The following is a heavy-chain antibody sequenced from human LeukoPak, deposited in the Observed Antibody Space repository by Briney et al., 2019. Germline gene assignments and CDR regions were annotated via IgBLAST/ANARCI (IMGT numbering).Heavy chain of an antibody. J-gene: IGHJ4*02. CDR3: ARGHIVVVTAPDY. D-gene: IGHD2-21*02. Sequence: PGGSLRLSCAASGFTFSSYWMHWVRHAPGKGLVWVSRINSDGSSTTYADSVKGRFTISRDNAKNTLYLQMNSLRAEDTAVYYCARGHIVVVTAPDYWGQGTLVTVSS. CDR1: GFTFSSYW. V-gene: IGHV3-74*01. CDR2: INSDGSST.